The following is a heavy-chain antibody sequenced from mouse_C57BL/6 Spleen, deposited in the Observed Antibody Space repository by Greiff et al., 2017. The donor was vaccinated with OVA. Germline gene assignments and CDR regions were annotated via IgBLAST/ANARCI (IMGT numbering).Heavy chain of an antibody. Sequence: VKLMESGAELVRPGASVTLSCTASGYTFTDYEMHWVKQTPVHGLEWIGAIDPETGGTAYNQKFKGKAILTADKSSSTAYMELRSLTSEDSAVYYCTRYRLRFDYWGQGTTLTVSS. J-gene: IGHJ2*01. CDR1: GYTFTDYE. CDR3: TRYRLRFDY. CDR2: IDPETGGT. V-gene: IGHV1-15*01. D-gene: IGHD1-1*01.